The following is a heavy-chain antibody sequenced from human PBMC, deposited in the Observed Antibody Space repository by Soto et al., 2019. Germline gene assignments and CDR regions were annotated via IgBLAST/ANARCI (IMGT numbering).Heavy chain of an antibody. Sequence: QVQLVQSGAEVKKPGSSVKVSCKASGGTFSSYAISWVRQAPGQGLEWMGGIIPIFGTANYAQKFQGRVKITADESTSTAYMELSSLRPEDTAVYYCALPYSGSPVANWFDPWGQGTLVTVSS. J-gene: IGHJ5*02. V-gene: IGHV1-69*12. CDR2: IIPIFGTA. CDR3: ALPYSGSPVANWFDP. D-gene: IGHD1-26*01. CDR1: GGTFSSYA.